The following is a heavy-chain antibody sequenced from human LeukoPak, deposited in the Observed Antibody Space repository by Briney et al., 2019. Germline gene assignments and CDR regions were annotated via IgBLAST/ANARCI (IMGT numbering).Heavy chain of an antibody. CDR1: GFTFSSYA. V-gene: IGHV3-23*01. CDR3: AKDILLWFGNDY. J-gene: IGHJ4*02. Sequence: GGSLRLSCAASGFTFSSYAMSWVRQAPGKGLEWVSAISGSGGSTCYADSVKGRFTISRDNSKNTLYLQMNSLRAEDTAVYYCAKDILLWFGNDYWGQGTLVTVSS. D-gene: IGHD3-10*01. CDR2: ISGSGGST.